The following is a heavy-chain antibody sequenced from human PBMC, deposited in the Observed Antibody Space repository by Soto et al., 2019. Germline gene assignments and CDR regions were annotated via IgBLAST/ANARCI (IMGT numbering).Heavy chain of an antibody. CDR3: ARYDAESGSNKLDP. CDR1: GGSVSSRSHF. V-gene: IGHV4-61*01. D-gene: IGHD5-12*01. Sequence: QVQLQESGPGVVKPSDTLSVTCTVSGGSVSSRSHFWSWIRQPPGGGLQWIGYIYYTGNTNYSPSLKSRDTLSVYTSRNQFSLRLTSVTAADTAIYYCARYDAESGSNKLDPWGQGTLVTVSS. CDR2: IYYTGNT. J-gene: IGHJ5*02.